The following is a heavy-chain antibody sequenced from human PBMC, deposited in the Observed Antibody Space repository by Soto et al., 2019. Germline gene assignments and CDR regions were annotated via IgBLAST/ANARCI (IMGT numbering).Heavy chain of an antibody. J-gene: IGHJ4*02. V-gene: IGHV3-74*01. CDR2: INSDGSGT. CDR1: GFTFSSYW. D-gene: IGHD4-17*01. CDR3: ARGDYGDYPFDY. Sequence: EVQLVESGGGLVQPGGSLRLSCAASGFTFSSYWMHWVRQAPGKGLVWVSGINSDGSGTSYADFVKGRFTISRDNAKNTVYLQMNSLRAEDTVVYYCARGDYGDYPFDYWGQGTLVTVSS.